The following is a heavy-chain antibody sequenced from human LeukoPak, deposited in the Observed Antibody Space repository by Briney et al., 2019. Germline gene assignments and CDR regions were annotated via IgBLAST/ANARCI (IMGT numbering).Heavy chain of an antibody. J-gene: IGHJ6*02. D-gene: IGHD3-10*01. V-gene: IGHV3-30-3*01. CDR3: AREKSGYYYGMDV. Sequence: GGSLRLSCAASGFTFSSYAMHWVRQAPGKGLEWVAVISYDGSNKYYADSVKGRFTISRDNSKNTLYLQMNSLRAEDTAVYYCAREKSGYYYGMDVWGQGTTATVSS. CDR2: ISYDGSNK. CDR1: GFTFSSYA.